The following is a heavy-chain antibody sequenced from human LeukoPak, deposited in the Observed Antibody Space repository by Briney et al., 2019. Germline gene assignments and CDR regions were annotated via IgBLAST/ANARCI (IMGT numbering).Heavy chain of an antibody. V-gene: IGHV3-33*08. D-gene: IGHD2-8*01. CDR1: GFTFSSYD. CDR2: IWYDGGLK. CDR3: GRDWAGRRIMD. Sequence: GGSLRLSCAASGFTFSSYDMHWVRQSPGKGLEWVAVIWYDGGLKYYADSVEGRFTISRDNSKNTVYLQMNSLRAEDTAVYYCGRDWAGRRIMDWGQGTLVSVSS. J-gene: IGHJ4*02.